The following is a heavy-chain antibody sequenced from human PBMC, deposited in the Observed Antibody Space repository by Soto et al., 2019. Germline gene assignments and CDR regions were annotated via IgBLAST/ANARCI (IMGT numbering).Heavy chain of an antibody. Sequence: VGSLRLSCAASGFTFSSYAMSWVRQAPGKGLEWVSAISGSGGSTYYADSVKGRFTISRDNSKNTLYLQMNSLRAEDTAVYYCAKISPYYYDSSGTDAFDIWGQGTMVTVSS. CDR1: GFTFSSYA. V-gene: IGHV3-23*01. CDR2: ISGSGGST. CDR3: AKISPYYYDSSGTDAFDI. D-gene: IGHD3-22*01. J-gene: IGHJ3*02.